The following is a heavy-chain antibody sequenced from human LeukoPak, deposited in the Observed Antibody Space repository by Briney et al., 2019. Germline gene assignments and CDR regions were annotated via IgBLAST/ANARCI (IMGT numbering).Heavy chain of an antibody. Sequence: SSETLSLTCTVSGGSISSYYWTWIRQPPGKGLEWIGYIYYSGSTNYNPSLKSRVTISVDTSKNQFSLKLSSVTAADTAVYYCARHRAVAESWFDPWGQGTLVTVSS. CDR3: ARHRAVAESWFDP. V-gene: IGHV4-59*08. CDR1: GGSISSYY. D-gene: IGHD6-19*01. J-gene: IGHJ5*02. CDR2: IYYSGST.